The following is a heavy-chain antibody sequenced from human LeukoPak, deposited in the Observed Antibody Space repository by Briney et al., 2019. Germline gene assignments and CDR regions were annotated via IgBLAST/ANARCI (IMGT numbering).Heavy chain of an antibody. V-gene: IGHV3-7*01. CDR2: IKEDGSEK. CDR1: GFPFSSYW. D-gene: IGHD3-16*01. J-gene: IGHJ4*02. CDR3: ARGRGMGY. Sequence: GGSLRLSCAASGFPFSSYWMTWVRQAPGKGLEWLANIKEDGSEKYYVDSVKGRFTISRDNAKNSLYLQMNSLRAEDTAVYYCARGRGMGYWGQGTLVTVSS.